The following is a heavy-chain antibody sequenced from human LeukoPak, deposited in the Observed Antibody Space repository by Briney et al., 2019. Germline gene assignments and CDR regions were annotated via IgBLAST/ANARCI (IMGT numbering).Heavy chain of an antibody. V-gene: IGHV4-61*03. CDR1: GGSVSADYYY. CDR3: ARSETTVTKGPFDY. J-gene: IGHJ4*02. CDR2: IYYSGST. Sequence: PSETLSLTCTVSGGSVSADYYYWSWIRQPPGKGLEWIGYIYYSGSTNYNPSLKSRVTISVGTSKNHFSLKLSSVTAADTAVYYCARSETTVTKGPFDYWGQGALVTVSS. D-gene: IGHD4-17*01.